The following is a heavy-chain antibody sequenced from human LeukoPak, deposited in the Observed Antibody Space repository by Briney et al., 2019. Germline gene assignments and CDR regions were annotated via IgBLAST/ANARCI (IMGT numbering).Heavy chain of an antibody. D-gene: IGHD5-12*01. J-gene: IGHJ3*02. CDR1: GFTFSSYW. CDR3: ARDRSLVATISDGFDI. CDR2: IWYEGSNK. Sequence: GGSLRLSCAASGFTFSSYWMHWVRQAPGKGLEWVAVIWYEGSNKYYADSVKGRFTISRDNSKNTVYMQMNRLRAEDTAVYYCARDRSLVATISDGFDIWGQGTMVTVSS. V-gene: IGHV3-33*08.